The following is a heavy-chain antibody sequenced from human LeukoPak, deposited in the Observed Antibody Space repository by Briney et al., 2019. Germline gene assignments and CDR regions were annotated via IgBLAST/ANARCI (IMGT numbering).Heavy chain of an antibody. D-gene: IGHD3-10*01. J-gene: IGHJ4*02. V-gene: IGHV4-39*07. CDR2: IYHSGST. CDR1: GGSISSSSYY. CDR3: ALGGYRRYYGD. Sequence: PSETLSLTCTVSGGSISSSSYYWGWIRQPPGKGLEWIGEIYHSGSTNYNPSLKSRVTISVDKSKNQFSLKLSSVTAADTAVYYCALGGYRRYYGDRGQGTLVTVSS.